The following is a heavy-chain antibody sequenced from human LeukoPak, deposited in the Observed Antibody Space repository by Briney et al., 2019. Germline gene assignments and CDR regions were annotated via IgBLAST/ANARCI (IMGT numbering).Heavy chain of an antibody. J-gene: IGHJ6*03. V-gene: IGHV1-2*02. D-gene: IGHD3-10*01. CDR3: ARGVTGIYYYYYMDV. CDR1: GYTFTGYY. CDR2: INPNSGGT. Sequence: ASVKVSCKASGYTFTGYYIHWVRQAPGQGLEWMGWINPNSGGTNYAQKFQGRVTMTRDTSISTAYMELSRLNSDDTAVYYCARGVTGIYYYYYMDVWGQGTLVTVSS.